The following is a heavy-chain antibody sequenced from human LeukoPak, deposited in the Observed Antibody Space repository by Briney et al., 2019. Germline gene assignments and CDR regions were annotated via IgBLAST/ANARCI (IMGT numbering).Heavy chain of an antibody. CDR2: ISGSGGGT. Sequence: GGSLRLSCAVSGITLSNYGMSWVRQAPGKGLQWVAGISGSGGGTGYADSVKGRFTISRDNPKNTLYLQMNSLRAEDTAVYFCAKRGVVIRVILGGYHKEAYYFDSSGQGALVTVSS. V-gene: IGHV3-23*01. D-gene: IGHD3-22*01. J-gene: IGHJ4*02. CDR3: AKRGVVIRVILGGYHKEAYYFDS. CDR1: GITLSNYG.